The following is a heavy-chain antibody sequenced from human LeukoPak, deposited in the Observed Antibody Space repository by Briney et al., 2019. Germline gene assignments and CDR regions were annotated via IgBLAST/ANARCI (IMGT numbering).Heavy chain of an antibody. CDR1: GFSFSTYG. CDR3: AKGGYYDYVWGSRNSYFDY. V-gene: IGHV3-30*18. J-gene: IGHJ4*02. CDR2: ISYDGGHQ. Sequence: PGGSLRLSCAASGFSFSTYGMHWVRQAPGKGLEWVAVISYDGGHQHYADSVKGRFTISRDNSKNTLYLQMNSLRAEDTAGYYCAKGGYYDYVWGSRNSYFDYWGQGTLVTVSS. D-gene: IGHD3-16*01.